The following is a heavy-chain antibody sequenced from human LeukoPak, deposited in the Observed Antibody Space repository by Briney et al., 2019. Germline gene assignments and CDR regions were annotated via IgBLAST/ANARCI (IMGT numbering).Heavy chain of an antibody. CDR2: ITSSSSYI. D-gene: IGHD3-22*01. V-gene: IGHV3-21*01. CDR1: EFTFSTYS. J-gene: IGHJ4*02. Sequence: NPGGSLRLSCAASEFTFSTYSMNWVRQAPGKGLEWVSFITSSSSYIYYADSVKGRFTISRDNAKNSLYLQMNSLRAEDTAVYYCARDPGSSGYWSYWGQGTLVTVSS. CDR3: ARDPGSSGYWSY.